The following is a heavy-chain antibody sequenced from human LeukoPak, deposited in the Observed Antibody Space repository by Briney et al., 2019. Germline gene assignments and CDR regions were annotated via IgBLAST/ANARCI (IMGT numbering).Heavy chain of an antibody. D-gene: IGHD3-10*01. V-gene: IGHV4-34*01. CDR3: ARVGDWFDP. J-gene: IGHJ5*02. CDR1: GGSFSGYY. CDR2: INHSGST. Sequence: SETLSLTCAVYGGSFSGYYWSWIRQPPGKGLEWIGEINHSGSTNYNPSLKSRVTISVDTSKNQFSLKLSSVTAADTVVDYCARVGDWFDPWGQGTPVTVSS.